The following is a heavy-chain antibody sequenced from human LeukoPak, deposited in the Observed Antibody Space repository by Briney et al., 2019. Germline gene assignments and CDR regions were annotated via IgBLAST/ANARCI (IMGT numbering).Heavy chain of an antibody. CDR3: ARDIGPSYYFDY. CDR1: GFTFSSYA. D-gene: IGHD3/OR15-3a*01. V-gene: IGHV3-30-3*01. CDR2: ISYDGSNK. Sequence: GRSLRLSCAASGFTFSSYAMHWVRQAPGKGLEWVAVISYDGSNKYYADSVKGRFTISRDNSKNTLYLQMNSLRAEDTAVYYCARDIGPSYYFDYWGQGTLVTVSS. J-gene: IGHJ4*02.